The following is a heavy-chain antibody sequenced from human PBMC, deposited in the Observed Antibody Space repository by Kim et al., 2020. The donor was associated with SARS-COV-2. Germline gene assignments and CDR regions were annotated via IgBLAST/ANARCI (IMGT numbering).Heavy chain of an antibody. CDR2: IYYSGST. D-gene: IGHD5-12*01. CDR3: ARGRDGYKYLGDY. CDR1: GGSISSYY. Sequence: SETLSLTCTVSGGSISSYYWSWIRQPPGKGLEWIGYIYYSGSTNYNPSLKSRVTISVDTSKNQFSLKLSSVTAADTAVYYCARGRDGYKYLGDYWGQGTLVTVSS. V-gene: IGHV4-59*01. J-gene: IGHJ4*02.